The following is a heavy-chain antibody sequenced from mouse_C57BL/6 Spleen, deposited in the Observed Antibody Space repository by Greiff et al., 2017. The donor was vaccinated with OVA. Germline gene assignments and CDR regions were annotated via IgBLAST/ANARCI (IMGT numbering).Heavy chain of an antibody. V-gene: IGHV1-52*01. Sequence: QVQLQQPGAELVRPGSSVKLSCKASGYTFTSYWMHWVKQRPIQGLEWIGNIDPSDSETHYNQKFKDKATLTVDKSSSTAYMQLSSLTSEDSAVYYCARDGSDGIGAWFAYWGQGTLVTVSA. D-gene: IGHD2-1*01. CDR1: GYTFTSYW. CDR3: ARDGSDGIGAWFAY. CDR2: IDPSDSET. J-gene: IGHJ3*01.